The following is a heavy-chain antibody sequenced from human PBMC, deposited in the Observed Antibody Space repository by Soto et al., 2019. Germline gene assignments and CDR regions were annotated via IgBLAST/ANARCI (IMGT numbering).Heavy chain of an antibody. J-gene: IGHJ4*02. D-gene: IGHD4-17*01. CDR2: ISPYIGIT. CDR1: GYTFTRYC. Sequence: ASVKVSCKASGYTFTRYCISWVRQAPGQGLEWMGWISPYIGITNYAQKFQGRVTITADKSTSTAYMELRSLRSEDTAVYYCAIPRHDYGDFVDYWGQGTLVIVAS. CDR3: AIPRHDYGDFVDY. V-gene: IGHV1-18*01.